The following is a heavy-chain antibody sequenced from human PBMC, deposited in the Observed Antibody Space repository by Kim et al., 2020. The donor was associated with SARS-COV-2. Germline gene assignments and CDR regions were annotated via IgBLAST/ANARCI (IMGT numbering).Heavy chain of an antibody. CDR2: ST. D-gene: IGHD3-16*01. CDR3: ARVWDWYFDY. V-gene: IGHV4-31*02. Sequence: STYYNPSLKSRVTISVDTSKNQFSLKLSSVTAADTAVYYCARVWDWYFDYWGQGTLVTVSS. J-gene: IGHJ4*02.